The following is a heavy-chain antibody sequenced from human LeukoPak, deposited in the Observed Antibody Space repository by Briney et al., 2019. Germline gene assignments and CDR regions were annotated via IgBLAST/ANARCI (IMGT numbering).Heavy chain of an antibody. CDR3: VRARGDRSGYYRY. CDR1: GYTFTKYG. V-gene: IGHV1-18*01. Sequence: ASVKVSCKTSGYTFTKYGSSRVRQAPGQGPEWMGWISVYDGNTNYAQKLQDRLTLTTDTSTDTAHMELRSLRSDDTAVYYCVRARGDRSGYYRYWGQGTLVTVSS. J-gene: IGHJ4*02. CDR2: ISVYDGNT. D-gene: IGHD3-22*01.